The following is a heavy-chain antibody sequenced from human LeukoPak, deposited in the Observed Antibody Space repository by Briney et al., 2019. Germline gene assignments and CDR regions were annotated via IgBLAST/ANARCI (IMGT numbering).Heavy chain of an antibody. CDR2: IYYSGTT. CDR1: GGSISSGNW. D-gene: IGHD3-10*01. CDR3: TRGWFGAPGGDAFDI. J-gene: IGHJ3*02. Sequence: SGTLSLTCAVSGGSISSGNWWSWIRQPPGKGLEWIGYIYYSGTTNYNPSLKSRVTISVDMSKNQFSLKLRSVTAADTAVYYCTRGWFGAPGGDAFDIWGQGTMVTVSS. V-gene: IGHV4-4*02.